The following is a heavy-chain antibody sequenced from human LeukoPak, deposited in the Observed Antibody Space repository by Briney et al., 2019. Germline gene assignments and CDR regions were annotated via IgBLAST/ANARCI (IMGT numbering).Heavy chain of an antibody. CDR2: IYSGGST. Sequence: GGSLRLSCAASGFTVSSNYMSWVRQAPGKGLEWVSVIYSGGSTYYADSVKGRFTISRDNSKNTLYLQMNSLRAEDTAVYYCAKAHVTIFGVVIGYFDYWGQGTLVTVSS. CDR3: AKAHVTIFGVVIGYFDY. J-gene: IGHJ4*02. V-gene: IGHV3-53*01. D-gene: IGHD3-3*01. CDR1: GFTVSSNY.